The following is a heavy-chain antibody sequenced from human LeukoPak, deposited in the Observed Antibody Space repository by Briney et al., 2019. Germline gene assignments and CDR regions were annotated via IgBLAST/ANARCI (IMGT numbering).Heavy chain of an antibody. J-gene: IGHJ4*02. CDR3: AKDFYYYDSSGYYFDY. CDR2: ISWNSGSI. CDR1: GFTFDDYA. Sequence: GGSLRLSCAASGFTFDDYAMHWVRHAPGKGLEWVSGISWNSGSIVYADSVKGRFTISRDNAKNSLYLQMNSLRAEDTALYYCAKDFYYYDSSGYYFDYGGQGPLVTVSS. D-gene: IGHD3-22*01. V-gene: IGHV3-9*01.